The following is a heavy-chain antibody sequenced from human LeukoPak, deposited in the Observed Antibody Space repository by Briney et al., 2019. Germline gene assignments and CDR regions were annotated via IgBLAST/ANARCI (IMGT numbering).Heavy chain of an antibody. CDR3: ARGRGSSGWLEY. J-gene: IGHJ4*02. Sequence: SETPSLTCAVSGGSISSYYWSWIRQPPGKGLEWIGCTYYSGSTDYNPSLKSRVTISVDTSKNQFSLKVNSVTAADTAVYYCARGRGSSGWLEYWGQGTLVTVSS. CDR1: GGSISSYY. V-gene: IGHV4-59*01. CDR2: TYYSGST. D-gene: IGHD6-19*01.